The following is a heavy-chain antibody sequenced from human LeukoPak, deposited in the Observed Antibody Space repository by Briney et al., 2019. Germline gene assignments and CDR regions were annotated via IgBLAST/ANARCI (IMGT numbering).Heavy chain of an antibody. CDR3: ARGGEGYSSGWYDY. Sequence: GGSLRLSCAASGFTFSSYAMHWVRQAPGKGLEWVAVISYDGSNKYYADSVKGRFTISRDNSKNTLYLQMNSLRAEDTAVYYCARGGEGYSSGWYDYWGQGTLATVSS. D-gene: IGHD6-19*01. CDR2: ISYDGSNK. CDR1: GFTFSSYA. V-gene: IGHV3-30*04. J-gene: IGHJ4*02.